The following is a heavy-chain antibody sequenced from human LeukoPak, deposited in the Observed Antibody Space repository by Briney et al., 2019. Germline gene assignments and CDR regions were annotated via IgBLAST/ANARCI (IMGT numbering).Heavy chain of an antibody. Sequence: SETLSLTCTVSGGSVGTYYWSWIRQPPGKGLEWIAHIFYSGSTNYNPSLKSRVTISVDTSKDQFSLKLSSVTAADTAVYYCARHRQVAAVVSRGAFDIWGQGTMVSVSS. J-gene: IGHJ3*02. CDR3: ARHRQVAAVVSRGAFDI. CDR1: GGSVGTYY. D-gene: IGHD2-8*02. CDR2: IFYSGST. V-gene: IGHV4-59*08.